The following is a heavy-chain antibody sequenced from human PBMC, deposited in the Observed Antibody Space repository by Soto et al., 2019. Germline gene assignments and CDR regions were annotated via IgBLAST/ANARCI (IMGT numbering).Heavy chain of an antibody. CDR1: GGSISSDGNY. Sequence: QVQLQESGPGLVKSSQTLSLTCTVSGGSISSDGNYWSWIRQHPGKGLEWIGYIYYSGSTNYNPSLKGRVTISVETSKNQFSLKLNSVTAADTAVYYCARARMVRGIIYYYGMDVWGQGTTVTVSS. CDR3: ARARMVRGIIYYYGMDV. D-gene: IGHD3-10*01. V-gene: IGHV4-31*03. J-gene: IGHJ6*02. CDR2: IYYSGST.